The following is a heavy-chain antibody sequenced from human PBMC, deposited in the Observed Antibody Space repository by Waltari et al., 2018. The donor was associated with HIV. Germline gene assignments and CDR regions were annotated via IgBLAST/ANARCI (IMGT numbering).Heavy chain of an antibody. V-gene: IGHV3-72*01. D-gene: IGHD3-22*01. CDR1: GVTFSDHY. J-gene: IGHJ3*02. Sequence: EVQLVESGGGLVQPGGSLRLSCAAPGVTFSDHYMHGCRQSPGKGLEWVGRTRNKANSYTKEYAASVKGRFTISRDDSKNSLYLQMNSLKTEDTAVYYCARTYHYDSSGPDAFDIWGQGTMVTVSS. CDR2: TRNKANSYTK. CDR3: ARTYHYDSSGPDAFDI.